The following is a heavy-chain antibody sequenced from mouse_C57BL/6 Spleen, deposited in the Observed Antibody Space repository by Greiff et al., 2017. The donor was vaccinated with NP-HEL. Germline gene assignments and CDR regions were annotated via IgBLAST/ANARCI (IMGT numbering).Heavy chain of an antibody. V-gene: IGHV1-61*01. J-gene: IGHJ4*01. CDR1: GYTFTSYW. CDR2: IYPSDSET. CDR3: ARTRLSTVVATGAMDY. D-gene: IGHD1-1*01. Sequence: QVQLQQPGAELVRPGSSVKLSCKASGYTFTSYWMDWVKQRPGQGLEWIGNIYPSDSETHYNQKFKDKATLTVDKSSSTAYMQLSSLTSKDSAVYYCARTRLSTVVATGAMDYWGQGTSVTVSS.